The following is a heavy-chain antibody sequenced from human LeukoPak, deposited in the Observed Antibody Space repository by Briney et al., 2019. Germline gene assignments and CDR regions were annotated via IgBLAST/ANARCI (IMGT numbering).Heavy chain of an antibody. CDR3: ARDLGASGYDY. CDR2: IWYDGSNK. V-gene: IGHV3-33*08. J-gene: IGHJ4*02. CDR1: GFTFSASV. D-gene: IGHD3-22*01. Sequence: PGGSLKLSCAASGFTFSASVMHWVRQAPGKGLEWVALIWYDGSNKYYVDSVKGRFTISRDNSKNTLYLQMNSLRAEDTAVYYCARDLGASGYDYWGQGTLVTVSS.